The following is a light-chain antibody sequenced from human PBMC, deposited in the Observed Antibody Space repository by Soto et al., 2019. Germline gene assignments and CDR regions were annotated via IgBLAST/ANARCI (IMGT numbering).Light chain of an antibody. Sequence: EIVLTQSPDTLSVSPGERAILFCRASQSVRTKLAWYQQRPGQPPRLLIYDVSNRAIGIPARFSGSGSGTDFTLTISSLQSEDCGIYYCQQYDNWPPDYTFGQGTRVEIK. CDR3: QQYDNWPPDYT. CDR2: DVS. V-gene: IGKV3-15*01. CDR1: QSVRTK. J-gene: IGKJ2*01.